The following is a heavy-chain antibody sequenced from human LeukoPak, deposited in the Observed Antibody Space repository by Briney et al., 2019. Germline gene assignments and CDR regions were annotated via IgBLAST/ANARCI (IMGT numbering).Heavy chain of an antibody. CDR1: GGTFSSYA. D-gene: IGHD3-3*01. CDR3: ARDFWSGYYYYYYYGMDV. Sequence: SVKVSCKASGGTFSSYAISWVRQAPGQGLEWMGGIIPIFGTANYAQKFQGRVTITADESTSTAYMELSSLRSEDTAVYYCARDFWSGYYYYYYYGMDVWGQGTTVTVSS. V-gene: IGHV1-69*13. CDR2: IIPIFGTA. J-gene: IGHJ6*02.